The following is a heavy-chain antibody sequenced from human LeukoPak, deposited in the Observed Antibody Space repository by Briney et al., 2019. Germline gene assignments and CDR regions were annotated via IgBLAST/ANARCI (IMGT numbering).Heavy chain of an antibody. CDR3: AKVSGMTTAPK. V-gene: IGHV3-23*01. CDR2: IIGSGANT. Sequence: GGSLRLSCAASGFTFSTYTMTWVRQAPGKGLEWVSTIIGSGANTYYADSVRGRFTISKDTSKNTLYLQMNSLRADDTAIYYCAKVSGMTTAPKWGQGTLVTVSS. J-gene: IGHJ4*02. D-gene: IGHD4-11*01. CDR1: GFTFSTYT.